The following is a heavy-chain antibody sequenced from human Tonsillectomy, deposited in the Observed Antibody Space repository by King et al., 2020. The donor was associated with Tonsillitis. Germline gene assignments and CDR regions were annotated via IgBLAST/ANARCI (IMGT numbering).Heavy chain of an antibody. CDR2: ISGSGGST. CDR3: AKTTRLEDYYYGMDV. CDR1: GFTFSSYA. Sequence: VQLVESGGGLVQPGGSLRLSCAASGFTFSSYAMSWVRQAPGKGLEWVSVISGSGGSTYYADSVKGRFTISRANSKNTLYLQMNSLRAEDTAVYYCAKTTRLEDYYYGMDVWGQGTTVTVSS. D-gene: IGHD1-1*01. J-gene: IGHJ6*02. V-gene: IGHV3-23*04.